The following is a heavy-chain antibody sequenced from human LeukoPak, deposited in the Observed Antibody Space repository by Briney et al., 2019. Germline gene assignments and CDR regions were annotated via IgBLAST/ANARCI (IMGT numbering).Heavy chain of an antibody. CDR2: IYYSGNT. D-gene: IGHD5-12*01. CDR1: GGSFNTHY. CDR3: ARSAWTYDY. J-gene: IGHJ4*02. V-gene: IGHV4-59*11. Sequence: SETLSLTCTVSGGSFNTHYWNWIRQPPGKGLEWIGYIYYSGNTIYNPSLKSRVTISVDTSKNQFSLDLSSVTAADTALYYCARSAWTYDYWGQGILVTVSS.